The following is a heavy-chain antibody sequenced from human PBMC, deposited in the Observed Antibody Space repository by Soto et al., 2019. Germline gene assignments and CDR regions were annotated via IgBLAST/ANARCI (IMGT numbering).Heavy chain of an antibody. J-gene: IGHJ4*02. V-gene: IGHV1-46*03. CDR3: TRDRGKSMITKLFAS. CDR2: INPSGGGT. Sequence: GASVKVSCKASGYTFTSYYLHWVRQAPGQGLEWMGIINPSGGGTSYAQKFQSRVTMTIDSSTSTVYMELSSLISDDTAVYYCTRDRGKSMITKLFASWGQGTLVPVSS. CDR1: GYTFTSYY. D-gene: IGHD3-16*01.